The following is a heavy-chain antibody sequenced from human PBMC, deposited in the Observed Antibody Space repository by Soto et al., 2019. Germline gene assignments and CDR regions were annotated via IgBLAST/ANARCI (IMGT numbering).Heavy chain of an antibody. CDR3: ARVPGP. CDR1: GGSISSGGYS. J-gene: IGHJ5*02. CDR2: IYHSGST. V-gene: IGHV4-30-2*01. Sequence: QLQLQESGSGLVKPSQTLSLTCAVSGGSISSGGYSWSWIRQPPGKGLEWIGYIYHSGSTYYNPSPXGXXTISVDRSKNPFSLKLSSVTAADTAVYYCARVPGPWGQGTLVTVSS.